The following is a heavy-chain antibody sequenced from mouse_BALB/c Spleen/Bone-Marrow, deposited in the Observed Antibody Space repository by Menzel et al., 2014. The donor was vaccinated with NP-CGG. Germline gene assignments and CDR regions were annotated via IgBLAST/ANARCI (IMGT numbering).Heavy chain of an antibody. CDR2: IWGDGST. Sequence: QVQLKESGPGLVAPSRSLSITCTVSGFSLTNYGISWVRQPPGKGLEWLGVIWGDGSTNYHSALISRLSISKDNSKSQVLLKLNSLQTDDTATYYCRGRPWFAYWGQGTLVTVSA. V-gene: IGHV2-3*01. CDR3: RGRPWFAY. J-gene: IGHJ3*01. CDR1: GFSLTNYG.